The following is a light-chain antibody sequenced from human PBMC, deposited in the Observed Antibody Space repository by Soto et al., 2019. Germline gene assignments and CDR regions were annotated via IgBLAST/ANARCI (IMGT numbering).Light chain of an antibody. CDR1: QTGSNSY. J-gene: IGKJ1*01. V-gene: IGKV3-20*01. Sequence: VMTQSPATLSLPPGESATLSCRASQTGSNSYLAWYQQKSAQAPRLLIYGVSTRATGIPDRFGGSGSGTEFTLTISRLEPEDFAVYFCQQYGYSQWTLGQGTKVDIK. CDR2: GVS. CDR3: QQYGYSQWT.